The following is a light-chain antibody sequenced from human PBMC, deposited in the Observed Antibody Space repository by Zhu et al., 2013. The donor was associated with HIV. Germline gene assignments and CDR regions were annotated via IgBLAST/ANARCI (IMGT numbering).Light chain of an antibody. CDR3: QQSYSTLALS. CDR1: QSISTL. V-gene: IGKV1-39*01. Sequence: DIQMTQSPSTLSASIGGRVTITCRASQSISTLLNWYQQKPGKAPKVLIYAASSLQSGVPSRFSGSGSGTNFSLTISSLQPEDFATYYCQQSYSTLALSFGGGTKVEIK. CDR2: AAS. J-gene: IGKJ4*01.